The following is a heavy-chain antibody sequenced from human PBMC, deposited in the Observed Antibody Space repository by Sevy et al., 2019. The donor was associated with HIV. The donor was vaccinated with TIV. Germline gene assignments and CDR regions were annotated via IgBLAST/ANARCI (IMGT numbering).Heavy chain of an antibody. CDR3: ARVPIGAGYFDY. J-gene: IGHJ4*02. D-gene: IGHD3-16*01. CDR1: GFTFSSYA. Sequence: GGSLRLSCVASGFTFSSYAMHWVRQAPGKGLEWVAVISYDGSNKYYADSVKGRFTISRDNSKNTLYLQMNSLRAEDTAVYYCARVPIGAGYFDYWGQGTLVTVSS. V-gene: IGHV3-30-3*01. CDR2: ISYDGSNK.